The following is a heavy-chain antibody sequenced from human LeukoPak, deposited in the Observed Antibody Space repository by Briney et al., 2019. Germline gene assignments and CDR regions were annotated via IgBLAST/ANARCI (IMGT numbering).Heavy chain of an antibody. CDR3: ARGPYSYDSSGYYYKYY. Sequence: PGGSLRLSCAASGFTFSSYSMIWVRQAPGKGLEWVSYISSSSSTIYYADSVKGRFTISRDNAKNSLYLQMNSLRDEDTAVYYCARGPYSYDSSGYYYKYYWGQGTLVTVSS. CDR1: GFTFSSYS. J-gene: IGHJ4*02. D-gene: IGHD3-22*01. CDR2: ISSSSSTI. V-gene: IGHV3-48*02.